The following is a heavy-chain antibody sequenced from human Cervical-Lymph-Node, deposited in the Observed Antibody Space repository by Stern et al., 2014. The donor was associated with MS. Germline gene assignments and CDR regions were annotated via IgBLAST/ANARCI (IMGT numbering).Heavy chain of an antibody. Sequence: EVQLVESGGGLVKPGRSLRIGCEVSGFTFDDYTMPWVRQVPGKGLEWVSGIRWDSDTIAYANSGKGRFTISRDNAKNSLYLQMNSLRAEDTALYFCAKPRVRLRWSQGSFDIWGQGTMVTVSS. J-gene: IGHJ3*02. CDR3: AKPRVRLRWSQGSFDI. V-gene: IGHV3-9*01. CDR1: GFTFDDYT. D-gene: IGHD4-23*01. CDR2: IRWDSDTI.